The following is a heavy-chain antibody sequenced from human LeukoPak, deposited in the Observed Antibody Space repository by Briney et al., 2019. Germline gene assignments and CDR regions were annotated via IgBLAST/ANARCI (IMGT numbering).Heavy chain of an antibody. V-gene: IGHV3-23*01. D-gene: IGHD6-13*01. CDR2: ISGSGSTT. Sequence: GGSLRLSCAASGFTFSTYAMSWVRQAPGEGLEWVSTISGSGSTTYYSDSVKGRFTTSRDNSKNTLFLQMNSLRAEDTAVYYCASSSSWSSLFDYWGQGTLVTVSS. CDR3: ASSSSWSSLFDY. J-gene: IGHJ4*02. CDR1: GFTFSTYA.